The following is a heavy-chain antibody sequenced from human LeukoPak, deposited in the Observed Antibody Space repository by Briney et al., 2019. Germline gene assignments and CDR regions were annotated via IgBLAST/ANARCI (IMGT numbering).Heavy chain of an antibody. Sequence: SETLSLTCTLSGGSISSRYWSWIRQPPGKGLEWIGSIYYSGGTNYNPSLQSRVTISVGTSKIQFSLKLSSVTAADTAVYYCARWQYTISSGWFDPWGQGTLVTVSS. J-gene: IGHJ5*02. CDR2: IYYSGGT. CDR1: GGSISSRY. V-gene: IGHV4-59*08. CDR3: ARWQYTISSGWFDP. D-gene: IGHD6-6*01.